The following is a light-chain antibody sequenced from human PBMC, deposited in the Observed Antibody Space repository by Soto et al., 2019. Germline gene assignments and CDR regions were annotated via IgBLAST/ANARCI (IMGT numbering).Light chain of an antibody. J-gene: IGKJ4*01. CDR2: SAS. CDR3: QQYYKWPLT. CDR1: QSVSSY. V-gene: IGKV3-15*01. Sequence: EIVMTQSPVTLSVSPGERATLSCRASQSVSSYLAWYQQKRGQAPRLLIYSASTRATGIPARFSGSGSGTEFILTISSLQSEDFAVYYCQQYYKWPLTFGGGTKVDI.